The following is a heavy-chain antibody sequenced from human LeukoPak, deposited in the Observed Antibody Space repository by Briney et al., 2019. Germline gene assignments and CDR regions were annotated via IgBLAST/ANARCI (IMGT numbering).Heavy chain of an antibody. CDR3: AREGYSSGWYRFDP. Sequence: PSETLSLTCTVSGGSISGYYWSWIRQPPGKGLEWIGYIYDSGSTTYNPSLKSRVTISVDTSKNQFSLKLSSVTAADTAVYYCAREGYSSGWYRFDPWGQGTLVTVSS. D-gene: IGHD6-19*01. CDR1: GGSISGYY. CDR2: IYDSGST. V-gene: IGHV4-59*01. J-gene: IGHJ5*02.